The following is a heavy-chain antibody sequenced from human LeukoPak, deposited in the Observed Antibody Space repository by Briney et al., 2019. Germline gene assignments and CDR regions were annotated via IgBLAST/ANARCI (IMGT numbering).Heavy chain of an antibody. Sequence: SVKVSCKASGGTFSSYAISWVRQAPGQGLEWMGGIIPIFGTANYAQKFQGRVTITADESTSTAYMELSSLRSEDTAVYYCARGQKDIVVVPAATPGAFDIWGQGTMVTVSS. CDR2: IIPIFGTA. J-gene: IGHJ3*02. D-gene: IGHD2-2*01. CDR3: ARGQKDIVVVPAATPGAFDI. V-gene: IGHV1-69*13. CDR1: GGTFSSYA.